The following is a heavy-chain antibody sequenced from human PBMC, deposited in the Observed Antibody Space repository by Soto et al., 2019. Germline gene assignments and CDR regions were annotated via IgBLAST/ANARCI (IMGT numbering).Heavy chain of an antibody. J-gene: IGHJ4*02. D-gene: IGHD3-3*01. V-gene: IGHV3-23*01. CDR2: ISGSGGST. CDR1: GFTFNSYA. CDR3: AKGGPSYYDFWSGYHTDY. Sequence: EVQLLESGGGLVQPGGSLRLSCAASGFTFNSYAMSWVRQAPGKGLEWVSTISGSGGSTYNADSVKGRFTISRDNSKNTRYLQMSSLRAEDTAVYYCAKGGPSYYDFWSGYHTDYWGQGTLVTVSS.